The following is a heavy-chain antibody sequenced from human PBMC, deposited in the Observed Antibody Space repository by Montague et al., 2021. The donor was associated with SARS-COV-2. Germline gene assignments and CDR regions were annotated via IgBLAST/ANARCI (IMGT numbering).Heavy chain of an antibody. V-gene: IGHV3-30-3*01. Sequence: SLRLSCAASGFTFSSYSMHWVRQAPGKGLEWVAVISYDGSNKYYADSVKGRFTISRDNSKNTLYLQMNSLSAEDTAVYYCARDRIGLRLGGLSLREGYYGMDVWGQGTTVTVSS. CDR2: ISYDGSNK. D-gene: IGHD3-16*02. J-gene: IGHJ6*02. CDR3: ARDRIGLRLGGLSLREGYYGMDV. CDR1: GFTFSSYS.